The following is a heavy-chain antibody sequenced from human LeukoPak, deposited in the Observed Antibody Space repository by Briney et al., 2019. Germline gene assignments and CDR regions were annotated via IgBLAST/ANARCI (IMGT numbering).Heavy chain of an antibody. CDR1: GDGVSSNSAA. CDR3: ARGYGYYFDY. D-gene: IGHD5-18*01. CDR2: TYYRSKWYN. Sequence: SQTLSLTCALSGDGVSSNSAAWNWIRQSPSRGLEWLGRTYYRSKWYNDYAVSVESRITINPDTSENHFSLQLNSVTPEDTAVYYCARGYGYYFDYWGQGTLVTVSS. V-gene: IGHV6-1*01. J-gene: IGHJ4*02.